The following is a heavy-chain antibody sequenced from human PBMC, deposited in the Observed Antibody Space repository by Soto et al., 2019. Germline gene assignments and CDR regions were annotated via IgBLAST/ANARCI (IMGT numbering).Heavy chain of an antibody. J-gene: IGHJ3*02. D-gene: IGHD6-13*01. CDR2: IDVGSGNT. CDR1: GYTFTSSA. CDR3: AVDFRAAGAVDDDAFDI. Sequence: GASVKVSCKASGYTFTSSAMQWVRQARGQRLEWIGWIDVGSGNTNHAQKFQERVTITRDMSTSTAYMELSSLRSEDTAVYYCAVDFRAAGAVDDDAFDIWGQGTMVTVSS. V-gene: IGHV1-58*02.